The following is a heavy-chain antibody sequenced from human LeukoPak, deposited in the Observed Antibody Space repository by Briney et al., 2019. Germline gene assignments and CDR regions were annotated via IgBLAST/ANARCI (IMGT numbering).Heavy chain of an antibody. CDR2: ISGSGGST. V-gene: IGHV3-23*01. J-gene: IGHJ4*02. D-gene: IGHD3-22*01. CDR1: GFTFSSYA. CDR3: AKDSGDYYDSSGPGFDY. Sequence: PGGSLRLSCAASGFTFSSYAMSWVRQAPGKGLEWVSAISGSGGSTYYADSVKGRFTISRDNSKNTLYLQMNGLRAEDTAVYYCAKDSGDYYDSSGPGFDYWGQGTLVTVSS.